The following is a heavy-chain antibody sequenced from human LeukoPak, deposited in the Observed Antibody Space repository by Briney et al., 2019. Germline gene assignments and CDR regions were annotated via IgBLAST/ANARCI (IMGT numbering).Heavy chain of an antibody. D-gene: IGHD5-18*01. Sequence: SGTLSLTCDVSGASLTDNSWWSWVRQSPEKGLEWIGEIHHSGDSIYNLSLKSRVTISVDTSKNQFSLKLSSVTAADTAVYYCARLPVYNYGVDYWGQGTLVTVSS. CDR2: IHHSGDS. CDR3: ARLPVYNYGVDY. V-gene: IGHV4-4*02. CDR1: GASLTDNSW. J-gene: IGHJ4*02.